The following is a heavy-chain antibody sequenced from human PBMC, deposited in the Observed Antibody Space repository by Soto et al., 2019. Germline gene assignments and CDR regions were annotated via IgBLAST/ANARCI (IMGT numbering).Heavy chain of an antibody. CDR1: GGSISSGGYY. J-gene: IGHJ6*03. CDR2: IYYSGST. V-gene: IGHV4-31*03. CDR3: ARDYPAGTRGSYYYMDV. Sequence: SETLSLTCTVSGGSISSGGYYWSWIRQHPGKGLEWIGYIYYSGSTYYNPSLKSRVTISVDTSKNQFSLKLSSVTAADTAVYYCARDYPAGTRGSYYYMDVWGKGTTVTVSS. D-gene: IGHD3-10*01.